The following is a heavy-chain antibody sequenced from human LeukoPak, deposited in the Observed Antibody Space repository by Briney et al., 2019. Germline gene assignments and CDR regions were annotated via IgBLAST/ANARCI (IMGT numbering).Heavy chain of an antibody. Sequence: PSETLSLTCVVSGYSISSGYYWGWIRQPPGKGLEWIGSIYHSGSIYYNPSLKSRVAIAVDTPKNQFSLKLNSVTAADTAVYYCARGATIVRGPIDYWGQGTLVTVSS. CDR2: IYHSGSI. J-gene: IGHJ4*02. D-gene: IGHD3-10*01. V-gene: IGHV4-38-2*01. CDR1: GYSISSGYY. CDR3: ARGATIVRGPIDY.